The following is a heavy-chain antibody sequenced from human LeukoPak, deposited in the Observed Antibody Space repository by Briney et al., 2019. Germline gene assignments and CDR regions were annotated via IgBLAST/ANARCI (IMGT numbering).Heavy chain of an antibody. V-gene: IGHV4-59*01. D-gene: IGHD6-19*01. CDR1: GGSISSYY. CDR3: ARGSVAGHFDY. J-gene: IGHJ4*02. CDR2: IYYSGST. Sequence: SETLSLTCTVSGGSISSYYWSWIRQPPGKGLEWIGYIYYSGSTNYNPSLKSRVTTSVDTSKNQFSLKLSSVTAADTAVYYCARGSVAGHFDYWGQGTLVTVSS.